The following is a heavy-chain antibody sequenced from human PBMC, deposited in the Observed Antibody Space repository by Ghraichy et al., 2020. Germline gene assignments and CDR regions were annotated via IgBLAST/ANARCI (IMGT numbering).Heavy chain of an antibody. V-gene: IGHV3-74*01. J-gene: IGHJ4*02. D-gene: IGHD6-13*01. CDR1: GFTLSSHW. CDR2: IHPDGSDT. Sequence: LSLTCAVSGFTLSSHWMHWVRQAPGKGLVWVSRIHPDGSDTTYADSVKGRFTISRDNAENMVYLQINSLRAEDAAVYYCVRDRTVAGTGPHFDYWGQGPLVTVSS. CDR3: VRDRTVAGTGPHFDY.